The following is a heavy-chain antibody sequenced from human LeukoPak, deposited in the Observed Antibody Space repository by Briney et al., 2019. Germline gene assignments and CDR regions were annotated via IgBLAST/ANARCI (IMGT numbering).Heavy chain of an antibody. Sequence: PGGSLRLSCAASGFTVSSNYMSWVRQAPGKGLEWVSLIYSGGVTYYADSVKGRFIISRDNSKNTLYLQMNSLRAEDTAVFYCAREYGVHFDYWGQGTLVTVPS. V-gene: IGHV3-53*05. CDR2: IYSGGVT. CDR1: GFTVSSNY. D-gene: IGHD4-17*01. CDR3: AREYGVHFDY. J-gene: IGHJ4*02.